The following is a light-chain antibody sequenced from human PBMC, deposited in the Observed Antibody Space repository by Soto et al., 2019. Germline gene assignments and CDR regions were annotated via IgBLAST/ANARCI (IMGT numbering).Light chain of an antibody. V-gene: IGKV3-20*01. CDR3: QQYANTPLT. Sequence: GERAILSCRVSQSVISNYLAWYQLTPGQAPRLLIYGASSRATGIPDRFSGSGSGTDFSLTITRLEPEEFAVDYCQQYANTPLTFGQGTKVVIK. J-gene: IGKJ1*01. CDR2: GAS. CDR1: QSVISNY.